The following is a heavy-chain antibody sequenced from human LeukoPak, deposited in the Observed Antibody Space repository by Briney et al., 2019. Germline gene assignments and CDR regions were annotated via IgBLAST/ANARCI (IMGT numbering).Heavy chain of an antibody. CDR1: GFTFSSYS. Sequence: GGSLRLSCAASGFTFSSYSMNWVRQAPGKGLEWVSSMSSSSSYIYYADSVKGRFTISRDNSKNTLYLQMNSLRAEDTAVYYCAKEYGVAVAGTAYYYYYGMDVWGQGTTVTVSS. D-gene: IGHD6-19*01. CDR3: AKEYGVAVAGTAYYYYYGMDV. J-gene: IGHJ6*02. CDR2: MSSSSSYI. V-gene: IGHV3-21*01.